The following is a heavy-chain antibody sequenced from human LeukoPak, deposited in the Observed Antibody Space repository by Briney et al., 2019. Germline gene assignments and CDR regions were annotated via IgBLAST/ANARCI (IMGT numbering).Heavy chain of an antibody. CDR2: INPTSGGT. CDR3: ARGAITISNAQPFDY. Sequence: GASVKVSCKASGYTFTGYYMHWVRQAPGQGLEWMGWINPTSGGTNYAQKFQGRVTMTRDTSTSTAYMELSRLRSDDTAVYYCARGAITISNAQPFDYWGQGTLVTVSS. V-gene: IGHV1-2*02. CDR1: GYTFTGYY. J-gene: IGHJ4*02. D-gene: IGHD3-3*01.